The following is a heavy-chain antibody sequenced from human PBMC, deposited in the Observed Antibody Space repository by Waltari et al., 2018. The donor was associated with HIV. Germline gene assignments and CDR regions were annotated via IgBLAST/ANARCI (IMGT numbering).Heavy chain of an antibody. CDR1: GFTFGDYS. D-gene: IGHD3-22*01. Sequence: VQLVESGGGLVQPGRSLRLSCKTSGFTFGDYSMNWVRQAPGKGLQWVGFIRSKGYGGTTEYAASVKGRFTISRDDFKSIAYLQMNSLKPEDTAVYYCTKFSSGYYLADYWGQGTLVTVSS. V-gene: IGHV3-49*04. J-gene: IGHJ4*02. CDR3: TKFSSGYYLADY. CDR2: IRSKGYGGTT.